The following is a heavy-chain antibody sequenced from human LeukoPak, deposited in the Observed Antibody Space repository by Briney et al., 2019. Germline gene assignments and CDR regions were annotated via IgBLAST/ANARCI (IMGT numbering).Heavy chain of an antibody. D-gene: IGHD2-15*01. CDR3: ARVAAKTVDY. CDR1: GYTFTSYG. Sequence: ASVKVSCKASGYTFTSYGISWVRQAPGQGLQWMGWISTYNANTNYAQNLQGRVTMTTDTSTSTAYMELRSLRSDDTAVYYCARVAAKTVDYWGQGTLVTVSP. V-gene: IGHV1-18*01. J-gene: IGHJ4*02. CDR2: ISTYNANT.